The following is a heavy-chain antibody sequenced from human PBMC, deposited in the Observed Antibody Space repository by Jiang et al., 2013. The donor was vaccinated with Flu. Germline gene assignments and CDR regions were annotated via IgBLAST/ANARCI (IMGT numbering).Heavy chain of an antibody. CDR3: ARGEISSSCPHLFDY. D-gene: IGHD6-13*01. Sequence: FQGRVTITADESTSTAYMELSSLRSEDTAVYYCARGEISSSCPHLFDYWGQGTLVTVSS. V-gene: IGHV1-69*01. J-gene: IGHJ4*02.